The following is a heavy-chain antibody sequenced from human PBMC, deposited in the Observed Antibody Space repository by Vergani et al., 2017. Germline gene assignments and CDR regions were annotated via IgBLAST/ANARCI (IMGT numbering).Heavy chain of an antibody. CDR1: GYSISSGVYY. Sequence: QVQLQESGPGLVKPSQTLSLTCSVSGYSISSGVYYWNWIRQHPGKGLEWIGYIYSTGSTHHNPSLRRRIIKSVATSKNQFSLKLNSVTAATTAMYYLAMMGCYDEGYAFRIGYFDSWGPGILVTVSS. CDR2: IYSTGST. CDR3: AMMGCYDEGYAFRIGYFDS. D-gene: IGHD3-16*01. J-gene: IGHJ4*02. V-gene: IGHV4-31*03.